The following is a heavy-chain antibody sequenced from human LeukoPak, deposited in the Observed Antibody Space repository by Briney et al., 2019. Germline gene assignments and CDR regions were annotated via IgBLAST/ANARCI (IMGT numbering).Heavy chain of an antibody. CDR3: ARGKSPPPRAADNYYGMDV. CDR2: INPNSGGT. J-gene: IGHJ6*02. CDR1: GYTFTGYY. V-gene: IGHV1-2*04. D-gene: IGHD6-13*01. Sequence: ASVQVSCKASGYTFTGYYMHWVRQAPGQGLEWMGWINPNSGGTNYAQKFQGWVTMTRDTSISTAYMELSRLRSDDTAVYYCARGKSPPPRAADNYYGMDVWGQGTTVTVSS.